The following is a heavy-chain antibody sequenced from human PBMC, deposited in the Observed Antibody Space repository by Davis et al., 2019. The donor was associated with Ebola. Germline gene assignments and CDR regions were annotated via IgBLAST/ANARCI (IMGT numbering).Heavy chain of an antibody. V-gene: IGHV3-23*01. CDR3: SKTVQAYYYYYMDV. CDR2: ISGSGGGT. CDR1: GFTFSNYA. J-gene: IGHJ6*03. Sequence: GESLKISCAASGFTFSNYAVSWVRQAPGKGLKWVATISGSGGGTFYADSVKGRFTISRDNSKNTLFLQMNSLRAEDTAIYYCSKTVQAYYYYYMDVWGKGTTVTVSS. D-gene: IGHD6-6*01.